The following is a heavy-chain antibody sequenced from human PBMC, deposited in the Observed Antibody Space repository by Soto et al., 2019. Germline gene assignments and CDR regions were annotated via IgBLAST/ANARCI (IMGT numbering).Heavy chain of an antibody. Sequence: QVQLVQSGAEVKRSGASVKVSCKASGSRFTAHFMHWVRQAPGQGLEWMGWINPNSGDTNYSPKFQGRVTMTRDTSTVTVYMGLRSLTSHDTAVYYCARGGSWYETWGQGTRVAVSS. CDR2: INPNSGDT. J-gene: IGHJ5*02. D-gene: IGHD6-13*01. CDR3: ARGGSWYET. V-gene: IGHV1-2*02. CDR1: GSRFTAHF.